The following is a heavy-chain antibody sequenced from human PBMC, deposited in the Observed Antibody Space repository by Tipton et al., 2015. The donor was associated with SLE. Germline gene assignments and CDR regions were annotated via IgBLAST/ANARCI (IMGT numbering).Heavy chain of an antibody. V-gene: IGHV4-31*03. CDR1: GRYISSGGYY. CDR3: ARRWGGEYYQGLFDH. Sequence: TLSLTCTVTGRYISSGGYYWGWIRPQTGKGLEWIGDISDRGSGSYNPSLKRRVTMSVDTSKNQFSLKLSSVTAADTAVYYCARRWGGEYYQGLFDHWGQGTLATVSS. CDR2: ISDRGSG. J-gene: IGHJ4*02. D-gene: IGHD2-2*01.